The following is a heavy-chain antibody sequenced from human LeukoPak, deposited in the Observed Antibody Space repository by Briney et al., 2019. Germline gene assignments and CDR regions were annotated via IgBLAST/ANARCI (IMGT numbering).Heavy chain of an antibody. V-gene: IGHV1-69*01. Sequence: ASVKVSCKASGGTFSSYAISWVRQAPGQGLEWMGGIIPIFGTANYAQKFQGRVTITADESTSTANMELSSLRSEDTAVYYCASCGGDCYGAGSYYYYMDVWGKGTTVTVSS. J-gene: IGHJ6*03. D-gene: IGHD2-21*01. CDR3: ASCGGDCYGAGSYYYYMDV. CDR2: IIPIFGTA. CDR1: GGTFSSYA.